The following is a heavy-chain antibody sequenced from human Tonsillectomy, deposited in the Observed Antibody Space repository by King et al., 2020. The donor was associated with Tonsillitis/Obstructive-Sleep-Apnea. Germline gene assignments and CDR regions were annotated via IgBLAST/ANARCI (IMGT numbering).Heavy chain of an antibody. CDR1: GFTFSSYG. V-gene: IGHV3-33*01. J-gene: IGHJ4*02. D-gene: IGHD6-19*01. Sequence: VQLVESGGGVVQPGRSLRLSCAASGFTFSSYGMHWVRQAPGKGLEWVAVIWYDGSNKNYADSVMGRFTISRDNSKNTLYLQMNSLRAEDTAVYYCARAVYSSGGGGPSFDYWGQGTLVTVSS. CDR3: ARAVYSSGGGGPSFDY. CDR2: IWYDGSNK.